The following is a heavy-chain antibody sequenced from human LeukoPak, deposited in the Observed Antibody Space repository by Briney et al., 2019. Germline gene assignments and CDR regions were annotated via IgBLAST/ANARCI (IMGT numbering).Heavy chain of an antibody. D-gene: IGHD5-12*01. J-gene: IGHJ3*02. V-gene: IGHV3-21*01. CDR1: GFTFSSYS. CDR3: ARVSIYIVATIGRHAFDI. CDR2: ISSSSSYI. Sequence: GGSLRLSCAASGFTFSSYSMNWVRQAPGKGLEWVSSISSSSSYIYYADSVKGRFTISRDNAKNSLYLQMNSLRAEETAVYYCARVSIYIVATIGRHAFDIWGQGTMVTVSS.